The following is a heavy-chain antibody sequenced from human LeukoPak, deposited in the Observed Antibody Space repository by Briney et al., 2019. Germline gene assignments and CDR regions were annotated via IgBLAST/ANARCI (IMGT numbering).Heavy chain of an antibody. V-gene: IGHV3-30-3*01. CDR3: ARERGTTGAFDI. CDR1: GFTFSSYA. CDR2: ISYDGTNK. Sequence: GGPLRLSCAASGFTFSSYAMHWVRQAPGKGLEWVSLISYDGTNKYYADSVKGRFTISRDNSKNTLYVQMNSLRGEDTAVYYCARERGTTGAFDIWGQGTMVTVSS. D-gene: IGHD1-7*01. J-gene: IGHJ3*02.